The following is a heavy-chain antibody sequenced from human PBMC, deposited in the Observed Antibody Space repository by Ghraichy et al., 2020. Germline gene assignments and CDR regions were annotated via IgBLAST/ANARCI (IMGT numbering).Heavy chain of an antibody. J-gene: IGHJ4*02. CDR3: ARDLDYGDYLGY. Sequence: ASVKVSCKASGYTFTGYYMHWVRQAPGQGLEWMGWINPNSGGTNYAQKFQGWVTMTRDTSISTAFMELSRLRSDDTAVYYCARDLDYGDYLGYWGQGTLVTVSS. CDR2: INPNSGGT. D-gene: IGHD4-17*01. V-gene: IGHV1-2*04. CDR1: GYTFTGYY.